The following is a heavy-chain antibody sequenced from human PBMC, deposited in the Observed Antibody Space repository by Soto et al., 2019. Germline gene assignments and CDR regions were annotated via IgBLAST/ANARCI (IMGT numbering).Heavy chain of an antibody. D-gene: IGHD1-26*01. CDR1: GGSINTFY. CDR2: IFSSGSS. Sequence: PSETLSLTCTVSGGSINTFYWSWVRQPAGKGLEWVGRIFSSGSSSFNPSLESRVAMSVATSKNPSTLHFSPMTAADMAVYSSAREGSYSAYNFAHGIQPCSLDLWGQGALVTVSS. V-gene: IGHV4-4*07. CDR3: AREGSYSAYNFAHGIQPCSLDL. J-gene: IGHJ5*02.